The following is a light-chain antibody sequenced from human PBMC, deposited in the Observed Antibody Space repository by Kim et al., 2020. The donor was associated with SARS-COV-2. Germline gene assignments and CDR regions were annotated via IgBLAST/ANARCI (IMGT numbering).Light chain of an antibody. CDR3: QKYHTAPQT. J-gene: IGKJ1*01. Sequence: DIQMTQSPSSLSASVGDRVTITCRASQAISNYVAWYQQKPGRVPKLLISAASTLQSGVPSRFSGSGSGTDFTLTIGSLQPEDVATYYCQKYHTAPQTFGQGTKVDIK. CDR1: QAISNY. CDR2: AAS. V-gene: IGKV1-27*01.